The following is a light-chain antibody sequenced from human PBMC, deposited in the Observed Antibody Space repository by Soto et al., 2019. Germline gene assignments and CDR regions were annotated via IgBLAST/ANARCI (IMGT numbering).Light chain of an antibody. CDR2: GAS. V-gene: IGKV3-20*01. CDR1: QSVTGNY. J-gene: IGKJ1*01. Sequence: LVLTQSPGTLSLSPGERATLSCGASQSVTGNYLAWYQQKPGQAPRLLIFGASTRATGIPDRFSGSGSGTDFTLTISGXEPEDFAVYYCQHYYTSYTTFGQGTKVDTK. CDR3: QHYYTSYTT.